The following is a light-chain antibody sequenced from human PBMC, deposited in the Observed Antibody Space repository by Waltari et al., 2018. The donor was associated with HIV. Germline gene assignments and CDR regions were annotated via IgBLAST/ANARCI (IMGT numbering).Light chain of an antibody. J-gene: IGKJ5*01. V-gene: IGKV3-20*01. Sequence: EIVLTQSPGTLSLSQGERATLSCRASQSLTSSNFAWYQQKPGQAPRLLIYSTSSRATGIPDRFSGSGSGTDFTLSISRLEPEDFAVYYCQQYGSSLPDTFGPGTRLEIK. CDR2: STS. CDR3: QQYGSSLPDT. CDR1: QSLTSSN.